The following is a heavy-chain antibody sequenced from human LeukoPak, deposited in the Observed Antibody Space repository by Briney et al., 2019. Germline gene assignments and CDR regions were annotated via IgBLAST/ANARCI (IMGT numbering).Heavy chain of an antibody. V-gene: IGHV3-23*01. Sequence: GGSLRLSCAASGFTFSSYAMSWVRQAPGMGLEWVSGISGSGDNTYYADSVKGRFTISRDNAKNTLYLQMNSLRAEDTAVYYCARWADYGGNSGYDYWGQGSLVTVSS. J-gene: IGHJ4*02. CDR1: GFTFSSYA. D-gene: IGHD4-23*01. CDR2: ISGSGDNT. CDR3: ARWADYGGNSGYDY.